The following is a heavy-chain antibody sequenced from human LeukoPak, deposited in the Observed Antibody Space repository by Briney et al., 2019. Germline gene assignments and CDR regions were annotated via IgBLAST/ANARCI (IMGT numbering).Heavy chain of an antibody. V-gene: IGHV1-8*01. CDR3: ARAYGSGSYHYYYYMDV. Sequence: GASVKVSCKASGYTFTSYDINWVRQATGQGLEWMGWMNPNSGNTGYAQKFRGRVTMTRNTSISTAYMELSSLRSEDTAVYYCARAYGSGSYHYYYYMDVWGKGTTVTISS. J-gene: IGHJ6*03. D-gene: IGHD3-10*01. CDR2: MNPNSGNT. CDR1: GYTFTSYD.